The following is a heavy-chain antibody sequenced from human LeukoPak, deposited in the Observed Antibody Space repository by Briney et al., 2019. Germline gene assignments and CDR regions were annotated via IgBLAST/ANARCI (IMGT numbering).Heavy chain of an antibody. CDR1: GFTFSSYA. CDR2: ISGSGGST. D-gene: IGHD2-2*02. V-gene: IGHV3-23*01. CDR3: AKDRDIVVVPAAITFDY. J-gene: IGHJ4*02. Sequence: PGGSLRLSCAASGFTFSSYAMSWVRQAPGKGLEWVSAISGSGGSTYYADSVKGRFTISRNNSKNTLYLQMNSLRAEDTAVYYCAKDRDIVVVPAAITFDYWGQGTLVTVSS.